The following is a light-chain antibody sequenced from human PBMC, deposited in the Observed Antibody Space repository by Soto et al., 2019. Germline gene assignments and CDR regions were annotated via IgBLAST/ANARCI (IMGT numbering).Light chain of an antibody. CDR1: SSDVGGYNY. CDR3: SSYTSSSTLLYV. V-gene: IGLV2-14*01. J-gene: IGLJ1*01. Sequence: QSALTQPASVSGSPGQSITISCTGTSSDVGGYNYVSWYQQHPGKAPKLMIYEVSNRPSGVSNRFSGSKSGNTASLTISGLQAEDEADYYCSSYTSSSTLLYVFGTGTKVTGL. CDR2: EVS.